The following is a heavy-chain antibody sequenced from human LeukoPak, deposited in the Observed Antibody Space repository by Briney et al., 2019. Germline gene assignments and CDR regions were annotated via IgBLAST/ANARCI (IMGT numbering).Heavy chain of an antibody. CDR2: IIPILGVT. D-gene: IGHD1-7*01. Sequence: SVKVSCKASGGTFNSDSITWVRQAPGHGLEWVGRIIPILGVTRIAERLQDRITLSADKSSNTAYMELRGLTSEDRALYFCAKGPATVGTYPFDSWGQGTLVAVSS. V-gene: IGHV1-69*04. CDR3: AKGPATVGTYPFDS. J-gene: IGHJ4*02. CDR1: GGTFNSDS.